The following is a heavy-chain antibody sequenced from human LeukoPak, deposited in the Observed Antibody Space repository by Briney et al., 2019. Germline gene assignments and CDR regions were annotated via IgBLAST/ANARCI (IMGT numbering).Heavy chain of an antibody. CDR2: IYPGDSDT. CDR1: GYSFTSYW. J-gene: IGHJ5*02. Sequence: GESLKISCKGSGYSFTSYWIGWVRQMPGKGLEWMGIIYPGDSDTRYSPSFQGQVTISADKSISTAYLQWSSLKASDTDMYYCARLSIFGVVIIANWFDPWGQGTLVTVSS. CDR3: ARLSIFGVVIIANWFDP. D-gene: IGHD3-3*01. V-gene: IGHV5-51*01.